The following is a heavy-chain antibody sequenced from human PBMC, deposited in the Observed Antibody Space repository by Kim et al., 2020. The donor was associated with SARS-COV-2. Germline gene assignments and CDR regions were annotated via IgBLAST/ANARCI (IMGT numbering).Heavy chain of an antibody. CDR3: ARDTSHGMDV. V-gene: IGHV4-34*01. CDR2: INHSGST. J-gene: IGHJ6*02. CDR1: GGSFSGYY. Sequence: SETLSLTCAVYGGSFSGYYWSWIRQPPGKGLEWIGEINHSGSTNYNPSLKSRVTISVDTSKNQFSLKLISVTAADTAVYYCARDTSHGMDVWGQGTTVTVSS.